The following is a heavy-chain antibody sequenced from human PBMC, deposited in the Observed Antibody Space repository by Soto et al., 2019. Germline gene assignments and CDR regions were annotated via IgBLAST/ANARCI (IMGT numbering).Heavy chain of an antibody. CDR2: ISYDGSNK. V-gene: IGHV3-30*18. D-gene: IGHD6-13*01. Sequence: QVQLVESGGGVVQPGRSLRLSCAASGFTFSSYGMHWVRQAPGKGLEWVAVISYDGSNKYYADSVKGRFTISRDNSKNTLYLQMNSLRTEDTAVYYCAKDKLYSSSPLSYFDYWGQGTLVTVSS. CDR3: AKDKLYSSSPLSYFDY. J-gene: IGHJ4*02. CDR1: GFTFSSYG.